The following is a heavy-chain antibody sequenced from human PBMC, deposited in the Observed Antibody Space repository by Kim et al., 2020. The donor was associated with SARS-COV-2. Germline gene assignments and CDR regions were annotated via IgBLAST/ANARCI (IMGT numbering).Heavy chain of an antibody. CDR1: GGSISSSSYY. CDR3: ARHGGMTHDAFDI. V-gene: IGHV4-39*01. Sequence: SETLCLTCTVSGGSISSSSYYWGWIRQPPGKGLEWIGSIYYSGSTYYNPSLKSRVTISVDTSKNQFSLKLSSVTAADTAVYYCARHGGMTHDAFDIWGQGTMVTVSS. D-gene: IGHD3-16*01. J-gene: IGHJ3*02. CDR2: IYYSGST.